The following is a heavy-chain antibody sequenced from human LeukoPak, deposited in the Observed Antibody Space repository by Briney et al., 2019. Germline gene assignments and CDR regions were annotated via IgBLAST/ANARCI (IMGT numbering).Heavy chain of an antibody. CDR3: ARDYPSGGFDS. J-gene: IGHJ4*02. CDR1: GYSISSGYY. CDR2: IYHSGGT. V-gene: IGHV4-38-2*02. Sequence: SETLSLTCTVSGYSISSGYYWGWIRQPPGKGLEWIGNIYHSGGTYYNPSLKSRVTISVDTSKNQFSLKLSSVTAADTAVYSCARDYPSGGFDSWGQGTLVTVSS.